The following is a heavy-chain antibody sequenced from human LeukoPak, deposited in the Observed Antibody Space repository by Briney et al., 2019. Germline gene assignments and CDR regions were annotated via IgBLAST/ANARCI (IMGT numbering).Heavy chain of an antibody. D-gene: IGHD2-15*01. V-gene: IGHV3-53*01. Sequence: GGSLRLSCAGSGFTVSSNHMSWVRQAPGKGLEWVAVFYSGGDTHYADSVKGRFTISRDNSKNTLYLQMNSLRAEDTAVYYCARGYCSGGSCYTRGYKDYWGQGTLVTVSS. CDR3: ARGYCSGGSCYTRGYKDY. J-gene: IGHJ4*02. CDR2: FYSGGDT. CDR1: GFTVSSNH.